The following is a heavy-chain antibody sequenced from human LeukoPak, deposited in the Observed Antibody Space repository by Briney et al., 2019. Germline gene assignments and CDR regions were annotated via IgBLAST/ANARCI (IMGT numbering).Heavy chain of an antibody. J-gene: IGHJ1*01. Sequence: GGSLRLSCAASGFTFSSYGMHWVRQASGKGLEWVAFIRYDGSNKYYADSVKGRFTISRDNSKNTLYLQMNSLRAEDTAVYYCAKDRRIAARPRGATEYFQHWGQGTLVTVSS. CDR2: IRYDGSNK. CDR1: GFTFSSYG. CDR3: AKDRRIAARPRGATEYFQH. D-gene: IGHD6-6*01. V-gene: IGHV3-30*02.